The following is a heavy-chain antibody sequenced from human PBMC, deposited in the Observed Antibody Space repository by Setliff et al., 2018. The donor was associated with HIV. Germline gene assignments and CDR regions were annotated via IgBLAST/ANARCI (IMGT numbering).Heavy chain of an antibody. J-gene: IGHJ3*02. V-gene: IGHV1-18*01. CDR3: TRGPWSKVVTTDTFDI. CDR1: GYIFGNYG. CDR2: VSGHNGNT. Sequence: ASVKVSCKASGYIFGNYGINWVRQAPGQGLEWMGWVSGHNGNTNSAQKVQGRVIMTTDTSTSTAYMELRSLRSDDAAVYYCTRGPWSKVVTTDTFDIWGQGTMVTVSS. D-gene: IGHD1-26*01.